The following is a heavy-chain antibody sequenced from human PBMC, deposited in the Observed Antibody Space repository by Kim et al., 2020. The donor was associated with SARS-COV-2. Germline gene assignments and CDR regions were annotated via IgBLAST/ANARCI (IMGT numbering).Heavy chain of an antibody. CDR3: ARDLRYLDY. V-gene: IGHV4-4*07. J-gene: IGHJ4*02. Sequence: GSTNYNPSLKSRVTMSVDTSKNQFSLKLSSVTAADTAVYYCARDLRYLDYWGQGTLVTVSS. CDR2: GST. D-gene: IGHD3-9*01.